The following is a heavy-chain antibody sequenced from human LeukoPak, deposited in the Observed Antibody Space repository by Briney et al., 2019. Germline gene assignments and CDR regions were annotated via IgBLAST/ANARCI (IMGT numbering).Heavy chain of an antibody. V-gene: IGHV3-30*02. J-gene: IGHJ5*02. CDR2: IRYDGRNK. CDR3: ARARKSGGITMIRGVKDRGWFDP. CDR1: GFTFSNYG. D-gene: IGHD3-10*01. Sequence: SGGSLRLSCAASGFTFSNYGMHWVRQAPGKGLEWVAFIRYDGRNKSYADSVKGRFTISRDNSKITLYLQMNSLRAEDMAVYYCARARKSGGITMIRGVKDRGWFDPWGQGTLVTVSS.